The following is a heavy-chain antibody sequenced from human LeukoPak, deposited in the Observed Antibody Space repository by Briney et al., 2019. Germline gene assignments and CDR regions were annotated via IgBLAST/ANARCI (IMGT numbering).Heavy chain of an antibody. J-gene: IGHJ6*03. CDR1: GGSFSGYY. D-gene: IGHD5-12*01. V-gene: IGHV4-34*01. CDR2: INHSGST. Sequence: SETLSLTCAVYGGSFSGYYWSWIRQPPGKGLEWIGEINHSGSTNYNPSLKSRVTISVDTSKNQFSLKLSSVTAADTAVYYCAREKVAFPVKRNYYYMDVWGKGTTVTVSS. CDR3: AREKVAFPVKRNYYYMDV.